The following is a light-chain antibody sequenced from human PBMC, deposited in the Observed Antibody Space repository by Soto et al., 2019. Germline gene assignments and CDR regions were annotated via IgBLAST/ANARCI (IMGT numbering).Light chain of an antibody. Sequence: EIVLTQSPGTLSLSPGERATLSCMASQSVSTFAWYQQKPGQPPRLLIYGASSRATGIPDRCSGSGSGTDFPLTIRGLEPEDFAVYYCQQYGSSPRTFGQGTKVEIK. J-gene: IGKJ1*01. CDR3: QQYGSSPRT. CDR2: GAS. V-gene: IGKV3-20*01. CDR1: QSVST.